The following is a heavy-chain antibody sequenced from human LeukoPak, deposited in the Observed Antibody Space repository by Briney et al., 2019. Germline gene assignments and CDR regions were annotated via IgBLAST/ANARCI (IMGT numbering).Heavy chain of an antibody. J-gene: IGHJ4*02. Sequence: GGSLRLSCAASGFTFSSFWMQWVRQAPGKGLVWVSRIKSDGSGPTYADSVQGRFTISRDNAKNTLYLQMNSLRAEDTAVYYCARAPIVGATSADYWGQGTLVTVSS. CDR2: IKSDGSGP. CDR3: ARAPIVGATSADY. CDR1: GFTFSSFW. V-gene: IGHV3-74*01. D-gene: IGHD1-26*01.